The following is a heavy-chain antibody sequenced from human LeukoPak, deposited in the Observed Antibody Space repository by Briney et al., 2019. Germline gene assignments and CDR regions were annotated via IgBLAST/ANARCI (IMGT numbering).Heavy chain of an antibody. CDR2: IYYSGST. V-gene: IGHV4-59*08. J-gene: IGHJ6*02. D-gene: IGHD3-3*01. CDR1: GGSISSYY. CDR3: ARSYYDFWSGYRPTLGYYGMNV. Sequence: SETLSLTCTVSGGSISSYYWSWIRQPPGKGLKWIGYIYYSGSTNYNPSLKSRVTISVDTSKNQFSLKLSSVTAADTAVYYCARSYYDFWSGYRPTLGYYGMNVWGQGTTVTVSS.